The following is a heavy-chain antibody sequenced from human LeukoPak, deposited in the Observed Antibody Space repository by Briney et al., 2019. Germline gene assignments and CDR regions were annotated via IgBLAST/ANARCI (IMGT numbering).Heavy chain of an antibody. D-gene: IGHD2-2*01. V-gene: IGHV4-4*07. Sequence: PSETLSLTCTVSGGSISSYYWSWIRQPAGKGLEWIGRIYTSGSTNYNPSLKSRVTMSVDTSKNQFSLKLSSVTAADTAVYYCARLTLRRDIVVVWWFDPWGQGTLVTVSS. J-gene: IGHJ5*02. CDR3: ARLTLRRDIVVVWWFDP. CDR2: IYTSGST. CDR1: GGSISSYY.